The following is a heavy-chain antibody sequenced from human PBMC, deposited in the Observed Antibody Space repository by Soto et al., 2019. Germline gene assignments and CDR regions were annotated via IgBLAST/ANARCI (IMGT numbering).Heavy chain of an antibody. V-gene: IGHV1-69*01. CDR1: GGTFSSYA. CDR3: AAGTVAGTSDY. D-gene: IGHD6-19*01. J-gene: IGHJ4*02. CDR2: IIPIFGTA. Sequence: QVQLVQSGAEVKKPGSSVKVSCKTSGGTFSSYAINWVRQAPGQGPEWMGGIIPIFGTANYAQKFQGRVTINADESTSTAIMELSSLRSDDTAVYYCAAGTVAGTSDYWGQGTLVTVSS.